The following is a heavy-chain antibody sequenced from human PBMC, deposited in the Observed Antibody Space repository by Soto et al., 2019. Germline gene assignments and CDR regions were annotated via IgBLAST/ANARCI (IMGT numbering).Heavy chain of an antibody. CDR3: ARGWDLDH. Sequence: EVQLVESGGGLVQPGGSLRLSCAASGFTFNSYWMTWVRQAPGKGLEWVANIKQDGSEKYYVDSVKGRFTISRDNAKNELYLQINSLRAEGTAVYYWARGWDLDHWGQGTLVTVSS. J-gene: IGHJ5*02. CDR2: IKQDGSEK. D-gene: IGHD1-26*01. V-gene: IGHV3-7*04. CDR1: GFTFNSYW.